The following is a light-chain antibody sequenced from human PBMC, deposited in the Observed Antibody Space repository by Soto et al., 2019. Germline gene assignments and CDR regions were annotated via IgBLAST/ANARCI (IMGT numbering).Light chain of an antibody. V-gene: IGLV2-14*01. Sequence: QSALTQPASVSGSPGQSITISCTGTSSDVGGYNYVSWYQQHPGKAPKFLIYDATNRPSGVSNRFSGSKSGNTASLTISGLQAEDEADYYCSSYTSTSTPVVFGGGTKLTVL. CDR1: SSDVGGYNY. J-gene: IGLJ2*01. CDR2: DAT. CDR3: SSYTSTSTPVV.